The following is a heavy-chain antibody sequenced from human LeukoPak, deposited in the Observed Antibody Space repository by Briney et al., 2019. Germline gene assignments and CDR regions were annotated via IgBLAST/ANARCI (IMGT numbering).Heavy chain of an antibody. CDR2: IYYSGST. CDR3: AXXXXKVNDAFDI. V-gene: IGHV4-59*01. CDR1: GGSISSYY. J-gene: IGHJ3*02. Sequence: SETLSLTCTVSGGSISSYYWSWIRQPPGKGLEWIGYIYYSGSTNYNPSLKSRVTISVDTSKNQFSLKLSSVTAADTAVYYCAXXXXKVNDAFDIWGQGTMVTVSS.